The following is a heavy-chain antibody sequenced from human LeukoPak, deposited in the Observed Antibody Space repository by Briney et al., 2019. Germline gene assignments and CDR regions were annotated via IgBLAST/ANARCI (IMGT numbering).Heavy chain of an antibody. J-gene: IGHJ4*02. D-gene: IGHD5-18*01. CDR2: IYYSGST. V-gene: IGHV4-30-4*08. Sequence: SQTLSLTCTVSGGSISSGSYYWSWIRQPPGKGLEWIGYIYYSGSTYYNPSLKSRVTISVDASKNQFSLKLSSVTAADTAVYYCARGGYSYGTGIDYWGQGTLVTVSS. CDR3: ARGGYSYGTGIDY. CDR1: GGSISSGSYY.